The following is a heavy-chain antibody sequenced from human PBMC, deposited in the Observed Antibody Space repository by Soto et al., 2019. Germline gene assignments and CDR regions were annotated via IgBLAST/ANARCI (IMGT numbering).Heavy chain of an antibody. D-gene: IGHD3-9*01. J-gene: IGHJ3*02. V-gene: IGHV4-34*01. CDR3: ARYYDILTGLWDAFDI. Sequence: PSETLSLTCAVYGGSFCGYYWSWIRQPPGKGLEWIGETNHSGSTNYNPSLKSRVTISVDTSKNQFSLKLSSVTAADTAVYYCARYYDILTGLWDAFDIWGQGTMVTVSS. CDR2: TNHSGST. CDR1: GGSFCGYY.